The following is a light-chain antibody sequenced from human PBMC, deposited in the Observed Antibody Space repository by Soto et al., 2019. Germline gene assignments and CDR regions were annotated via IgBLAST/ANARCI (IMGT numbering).Light chain of an antibody. V-gene: IGKV1-5*03. CDR3: QQYKSYPLT. CDR1: QSISSW. CDR2: KAS. J-gene: IGKJ4*01. Sequence: DIRMTQSPSTLSTSAGDRVTITCRASQSISSWLAWYQRKPGKAPKLLIYKASSLESGVPSRFSGSGSGTEFTLTISSLQPDDFATYYCQQYKSYPLTFGGGTKVEIK.